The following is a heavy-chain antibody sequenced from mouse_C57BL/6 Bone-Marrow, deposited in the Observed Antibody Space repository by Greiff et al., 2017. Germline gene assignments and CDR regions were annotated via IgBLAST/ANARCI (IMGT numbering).Heavy chain of an antibody. J-gene: IGHJ2*01. V-gene: IGHV3-6*01. Sequence: ESGPGLVKPSQSLSLTCSVTGYSITSGYYWNWIRQFPGNKLEWMGYISYDGSNNYNPSLKNRISITRDTSKNQFFLKLNSVTTEDTATYYCARAMITTPCYFDYWGQGTTLTVSS. CDR1: GYSITSGYY. CDR2: ISYDGSN. CDR3: ARAMITTPCYFDY. D-gene: IGHD2-4*01.